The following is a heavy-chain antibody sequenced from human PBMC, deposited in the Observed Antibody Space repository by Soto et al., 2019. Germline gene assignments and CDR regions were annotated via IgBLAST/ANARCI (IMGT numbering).Heavy chain of an antibody. CDR1: GFTFSSYA. CDR2: ISYDGSNK. J-gene: IGHJ4*02. D-gene: IGHD1-20*01. V-gene: IGHV3-30-3*01. Sequence: QVQLVESGGGVVQPGRSLRLSCAASGFTFSSYAMHWVRQAPGKGLEWVAVISYDGSNKYYADSVKGRFTISRDNSKNTLYLQMNSLRAEGTAVYYCAKVGGVTGTTRRWTFDYWGQGTLVTVSS. CDR3: AKVGGVTGTTRRWTFDY.